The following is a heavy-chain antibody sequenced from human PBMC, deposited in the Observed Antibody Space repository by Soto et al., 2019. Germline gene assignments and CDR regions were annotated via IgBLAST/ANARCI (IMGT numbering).Heavy chain of an antibody. CDR2: ISAYNGNT. V-gene: IGHV1-18*01. Sequence: QVQLVQSGAEVKKPGASVKVSCKASGYTFTSYGISWVRQAPGQGLEWMGWISAYNGNTNYAQKLQGRVTMTTDTSASTSYMELRSLRTDDTAVYSCASGLTCSGGSCQAFDYWGQGTLVTVSS. CDR3: ASGLTCSGGSCQAFDY. CDR1: GYTFTSYG. D-gene: IGHD2-15*01. J-gene: IGHJ4*02.